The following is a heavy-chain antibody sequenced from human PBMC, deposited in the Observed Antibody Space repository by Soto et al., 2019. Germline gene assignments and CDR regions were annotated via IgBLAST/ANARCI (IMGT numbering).Heavy chain of an antibody. V-gene: IGHV1-69*13. Sequence: ASVKVSCKASGGTFSSYAISWVRQAPGQGLEWMGGIIPIFGTADYAQKFQGRVTITADESTSTAYMELSSLRSEDTAVYYCAARGYSSPYYFDYWGQGTLVTVSS. J-gene: IGHJ4*02. CDR2: IIPIFGTA. D-gene: IGHD5-18*01. CDR3: AARGYSSPYYFDY. CDR1: GGTFSSYA.